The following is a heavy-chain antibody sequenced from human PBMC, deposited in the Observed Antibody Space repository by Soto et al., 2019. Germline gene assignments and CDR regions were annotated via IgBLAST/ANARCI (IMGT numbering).Heavy chain of an antibody. CDR1: GYTFTNYG. J-gene: IGHJ4*02. V-gene: IGHV1-18*01. CDR2: ISAYNGNT. D-gene: IGHD2-2*01. CDR3: ARDRKIVLVPAAIDY. Sequence: GAPGKVSCKASGYTFTNYGISWGGPAPGQGLEWMGWISAYNGNTNYAQKLQGRVTMTTDTSTSTAYMELRSLRSDDTAVYYCARDRKIVLVPAAIDYWGQGTLVTVSS.